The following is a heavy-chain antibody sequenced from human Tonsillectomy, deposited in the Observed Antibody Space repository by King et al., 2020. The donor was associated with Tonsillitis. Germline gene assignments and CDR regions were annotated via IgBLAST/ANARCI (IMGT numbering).Heavy chain of an antibody. V-gene: IGHV3-30*18. Sequence: VQLVESGGGVVQPGRSLRLSCAASGFTFSSYGMHWVRQAPGKGLEWVAVISYDGSNKYYADSVKGRFTISRDNSKNTLYLQMNRLRAEDTAVYYCAKEGDSDSYYDFWSGYPANFDYWGQGTLVTVSS. CDR3: AKEGDSDSYYDFWSGYPANFDY. CDR1: GFTFSSYG. J-gene: IGHJ4*02. D-gene: IGHD3-3*01. CDR2: ISYDGSNK.